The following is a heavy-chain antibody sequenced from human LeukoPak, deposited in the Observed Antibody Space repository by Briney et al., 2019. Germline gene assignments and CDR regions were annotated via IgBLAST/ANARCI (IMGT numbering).Heavy chain of an antibody. J-gene: IGHJ4*02. CDR3: ARARLDYYGSGATFDY. Sequence: SETLSLTCAVSGGSISRGGYSWSWIRQPPGKGLEWIGYIYHSGSTYYNPSLKSRVTISVDRSKNQFSLKLSSVTAADTAVYYCARARLDYYGSGATFDYWGQGTLVTVSS. D-gene: IGHD3-10*01. V-gene: IGHV4-30-2*01. CDR2: IYHSGST. CDR1: GGSISRGGYS.